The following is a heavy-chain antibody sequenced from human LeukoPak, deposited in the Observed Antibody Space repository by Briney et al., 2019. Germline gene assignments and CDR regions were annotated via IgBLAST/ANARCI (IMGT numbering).Heavy chain of an antibody. J-gene: IGHJ4*02. CDR2: ISWGGGST. Sequence: GGSLRLSCAASGFTFDDYAMHWVRQARGKGLEWVSLISWGGGSTYYAVSVKGRFSISREHSKNSLYLKMNSLRREDTALYYCAKSSPRYYDFWSGDYYFDYWGQGALVTVSS. CDR3: AKSSPRYYDFWSGDYYFDY. V-gene: IGHV3-43D*04. CDR1: GFTFDDYA. D-gene: IGHD3-3*01.